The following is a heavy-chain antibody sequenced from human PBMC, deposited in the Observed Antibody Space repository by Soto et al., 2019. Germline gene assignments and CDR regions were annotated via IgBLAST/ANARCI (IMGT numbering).Heavy chain of an antibody. CDR1: GGAITSRNYY. D-gene: IGHD2-21*01. J-gene: IGHJ5*02. CDR2: ISFSWTS. Sequence: SETLSLTCTVSGGAITSRNYYWGWIRQPPEKGLGWIGSISFSWTSHYNPSLKSRVTITVDTSKNQFSLRLSSVTAADTAVYYCARQPYSSNSHYEFWFDPWGQGTLVTVS. V-gene: IGHV4-39*01. CDR3: ARQPYSSNSHYEFWFDP.